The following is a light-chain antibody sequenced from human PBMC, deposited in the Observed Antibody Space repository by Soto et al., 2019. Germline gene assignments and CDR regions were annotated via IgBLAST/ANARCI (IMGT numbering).Light chain of an antibody. CDR2: EVS. V-gene: IGLV2-14*01. CDR3: NSQRSSGTRV. Sequence: QSALTQPASVSGSAGESITISCTRTNSDVGGYKHVSWYQHHPGKAPKLMIYEVSNRPSGVSNRFSGSKSGYTASLTISGLQAGDEADYYCNSQRSSGTRVFGTGTKVTVL. J-gene: IGLJ1*01. CDR1: NSDVGGYKH.